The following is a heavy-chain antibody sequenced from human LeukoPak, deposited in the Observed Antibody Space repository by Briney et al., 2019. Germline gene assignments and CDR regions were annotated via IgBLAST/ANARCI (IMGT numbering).Heavy chain of an antibody. CDR1: GFTFISLA. CDR2: FSSNGGST. D-gene: IGHD5-12*01. V-gene: IGHV3-64D*06. CDR3: VKDKWLRAPRYYFDY. J-gene: IGHJ4*02. Sequence: GGPLGLSVSASGFTFISLAMHWVRQAPGRGLEFFSPFSSNGGSTYYADSVKGRFTISRDNSKNTLYLQMSSLRAEDTAVYYCVKDKWLRAPRYYFDYWGQGTLVTVSS.